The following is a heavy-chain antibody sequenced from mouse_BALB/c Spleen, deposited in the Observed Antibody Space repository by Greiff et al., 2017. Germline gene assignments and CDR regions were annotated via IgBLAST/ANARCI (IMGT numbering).Heavy chain of an antibody. J-gene: IGHJ4*01. V-gene: IGHV2-6-4*01. CDR3: ASLLRHGDAMDY. CDR1: GFSLSRYS. Sequence: QVQLKESGPGLVAPSQSLSITCTVSGFSLSRYSVHWVRQPPGKGLEWLGMIWGGGSTDYNSALKSRLSISKDNSKSQVFLKMNSLQTDDTAMYYCASLLRHGDAMDYWGQGTSVTVSS. D-gene: IGHD1-2*01. CDR2: IWGGGST.